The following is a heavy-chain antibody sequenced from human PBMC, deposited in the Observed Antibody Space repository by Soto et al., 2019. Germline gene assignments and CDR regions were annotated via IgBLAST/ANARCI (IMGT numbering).Heavy chain of an antibody. V-gene: IGHV3-23*01. J-gene: IGHJ2*01. CDR1: GFTFSSYA. Sequence: PGGSLRLSCAASGFTFSSYAMSWVRQAPGKGLEWVSAISGSGGSTYYADSVKGRFTISRDNSKNTLYLQMNSLRAEDTAVYYCAKSMDGDYPPGRANWYFDLWGRGTLVTVSS. D-gene: IGHD4-17*01. CDR2: ISGSGGST. CDR3: AKSMDGDYPPGRANWYFDL.